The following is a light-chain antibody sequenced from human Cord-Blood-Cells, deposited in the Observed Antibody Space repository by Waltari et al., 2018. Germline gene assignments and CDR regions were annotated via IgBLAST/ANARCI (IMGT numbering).Light chain of an antibody. Sequence: SYELTQPSSVSVSPGQTARITCPGDVLAKKYARWFQQKPGQAPVLVIYKDSERPSGIPERFSGSSSGTTVTLTISGAQVEDEADYYCCAAADRVFGGGNKLTVL. CDR3: CAAADRV. CDR2: KDS. CDR1: VLAKKY. V-gene: IGLV3-27*01. J-gene: IGLJ3*02.